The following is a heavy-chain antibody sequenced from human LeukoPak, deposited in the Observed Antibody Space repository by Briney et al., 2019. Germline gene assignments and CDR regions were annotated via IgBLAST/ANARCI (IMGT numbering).Heavy chain of an antibody. D-gene: IGHD3-22*01. CDR3: AREGYYYDSSGYPPDY. J-gene: IGHJ4*02. CDR1: GGTFSNYA. CDR2: IIPIFDTA. V-gene: IGHV1-69*13. Sequence: ASVKVSCKASGGTFSNYAISWVRQAPGQGLEWMGGIIPIFDTANYAQKFQDRVTITADESTSTAYMELSSLKSEDTAVYYCAREGYYYDSSGYPPDYWGQGTLVTVSS.